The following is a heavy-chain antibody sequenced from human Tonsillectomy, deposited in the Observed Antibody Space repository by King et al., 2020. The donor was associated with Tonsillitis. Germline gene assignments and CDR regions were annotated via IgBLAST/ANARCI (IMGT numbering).Heavy chain of an antibody. J-gene: IGHJ3*02. D-gene: IGHD1-26*01. CDR3: ARHGEYSGSYYYAFDI. CDR2: IYYSGST. Sequence: LQLQESGPGLVKPSETLSLTCTVSGGSISSSSYYWGWIRQSPGKGLEWIGSIYYSGSTYYNPSLKSRVTISVDTSKNQFSLKLSSVTAADTAVYYCARHGEYSGSYYYAFDIWGQGTMVTVSS. CDR1: GGSISSSSYY. V-gene: IGHV4-39*01.